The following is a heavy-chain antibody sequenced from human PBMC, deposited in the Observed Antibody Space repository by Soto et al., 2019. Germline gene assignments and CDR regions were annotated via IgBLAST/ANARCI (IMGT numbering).Heavy chain of an antibody. V-gene: IGHV1-18*01. CDR3: AREYGMDV. CDR2: ISGYNGNT. CDR1: GCSFTNYA. J-gene: IGHJ6*02. Sequence: GASVKVSCKTSGCSFTNYAISWVRQAPGQGLEWVGWISGYNGNTNYAQKFQGRVTLTTDTSTKTAFMELRSLTGDDTAVYYCAREYGMDVWGQGTTVTVSS.